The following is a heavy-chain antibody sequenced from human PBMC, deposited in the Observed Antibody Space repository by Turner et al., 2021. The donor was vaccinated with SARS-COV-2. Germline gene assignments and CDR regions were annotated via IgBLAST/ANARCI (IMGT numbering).Heavy chain of an antibody. D-gene: IGHD3-9*01. J-gene: IGHJ2*01. CDR2: ILRDGSDQ. CDR1: GLIFTNHD. CDR3: AKDLTVPGAPSSYWYFDF. Sequence: QVQLVESGGGVVQPGGSLGLSCAASGLIFTNHDLHWVRQAPGNGLGWVAAILRDGSDQYYAVSVKGRFTISRDTSKKTVILQMNALRAEDTATYFCAKDLTVPGAPSSYWYFDFWGRGALVTVSS. V-gene: IGHV3-30*02.